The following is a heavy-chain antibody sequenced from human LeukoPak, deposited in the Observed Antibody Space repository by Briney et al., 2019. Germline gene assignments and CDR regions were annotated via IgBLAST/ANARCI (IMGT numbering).Heavy chain of an antibody. Sequence: PSETLSLTCTVSGGSISSSSYYWGWLRQPPGKGLEWIRSIYYSGSTYYNPSLKSRVTISVDTSKNQFSLKLSSVTAADTAVYYCARTDPVAATDYWGQGTLVTVSS. D-gene: IGHD2-15*01. V-gene: IGHV4-39*01. J-gene: IGHJ4*02. CDR3: ARTDPVAATDY. CDR1: GGSISSSSYY. CDR2: IYYSGST.